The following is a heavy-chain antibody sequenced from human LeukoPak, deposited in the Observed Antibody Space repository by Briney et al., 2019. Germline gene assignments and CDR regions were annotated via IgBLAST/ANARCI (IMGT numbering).Heavy chain of an antibody. V-gene: IGHV1-2*02. CDR3: ARDYYDSSDYFPGY. D-gene: IGHD3-22*01. CDR1: GYSFTGYY. J-gene: IGHJ4*02. Sequence: AASVKVSCKASGYSFTGYYMYWVRQAPGQGLEWMGWINPSSGATKYAQKFQGRVAMTRDTSISTAYMELSRLRSDDTAVYYCARDYYDSSDYFPGYWGQGTLVTVSS. CDR2: INPSSGAT.